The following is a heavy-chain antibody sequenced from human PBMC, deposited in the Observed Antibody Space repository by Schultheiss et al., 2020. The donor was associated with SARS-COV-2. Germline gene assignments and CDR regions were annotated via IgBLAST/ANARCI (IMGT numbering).Heavy chain of an antibody. J-gene: IGHJ5*02. CDR1: GFTFSSYA. CDR2: ISGSGGST. D-gene: IGHD3-10*01. Sequence: GESLKISCAASGFTFSSYAMSWVRQAPGKGLEWVSAISGSGGSTYYADSVKGRFTISRDNSKNTLYLQMNSLRAEDTAVYYCAKGEGFGEGNWFDPWGQGTLVTVSS. V-gene: IGHV3-23*01. CDR3: AKGEGFGEGNWFDP.